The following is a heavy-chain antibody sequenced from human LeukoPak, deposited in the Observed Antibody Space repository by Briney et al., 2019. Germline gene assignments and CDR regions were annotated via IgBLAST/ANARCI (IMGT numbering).Heavy chain of an antibody. J-gene: IGHJ4*02. Sequence: SETLSLTCTVSGGSISSYYWSWIRQPPGKGLEWIGYIYYSGSTNYNPSLKSRVTISVDTSKNQFSLKLSSVTAADTAVYYCARSYGGNSWFDYWGQGTLVTVSS. D-gene: IGHD4-23*01. V-gene: IGHV4-59*01. CDR3: ARSYGGNSWFDY. CDR1: GGSISSYY. CDR2: IYYSGST.